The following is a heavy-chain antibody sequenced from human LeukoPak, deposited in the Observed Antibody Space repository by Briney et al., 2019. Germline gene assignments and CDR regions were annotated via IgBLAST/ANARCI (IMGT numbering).Heavy chain of an antibody. J-gene: IGHJ4*02. CDR2: ISGFGGSI. CDR1: GFIFQNYA. D-gene: IGHD6-13*01. CDR3: ARRGGSSWSSFDF. Sequence: GGSLRLSCAASGFIFQNYAMNWVRQAPGKGLEWVSGISGFGGSIYYAASVKGRFAISRDNSGNALFLQLTNLRVEDSAVYYCARRGGSSWSSFDFWGQGTLVGVSS. V-gene: IGHV3-23*01.